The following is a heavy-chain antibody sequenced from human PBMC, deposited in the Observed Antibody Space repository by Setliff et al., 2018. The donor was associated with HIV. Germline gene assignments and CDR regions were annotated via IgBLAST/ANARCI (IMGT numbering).Heavy chain of an antibody. D-gene: IGHD3-22*01. Sequence: ASVNVSCKASGYIFTTYYIHWVRQAPGQGLEWIGMIAPSGGGTNFAQKFQGRVTMTRDKSTGTVYMELSSLRSEDTAIYYCARERAPDDSRGYHSRAYHFDTWGQEALVTVSS. V-gene: IGHV1-46*01. J-gene: IGHJ4*02. CDR3: ARERAPDDSRGYHSRAYHFDT. CDR2: IAPSGGGT. CDR1: GYIFTTYY.